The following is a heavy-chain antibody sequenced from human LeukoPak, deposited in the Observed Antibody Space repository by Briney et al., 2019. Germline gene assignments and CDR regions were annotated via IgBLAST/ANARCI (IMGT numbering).Heavy chain of an antibody. D-gene: IGHD3-3*01. CDR2: ISAYNGNT. V-gene: IGHV1-18*01. CDR3: ARAVYDFWSGYSSCGY. Sequence: ASVKVSCKASGYTFTSYGISWVRQAPGQGLEWMGWISAYNGNTNYARKFQGRVTMTRDTSISTAYMELSRLRSDDTAVYYCARAVYDFWSGYSSCGYWGQGTLVTVSS. CDR1: GYTFTSYG. J-gene: IGHJ4*02.